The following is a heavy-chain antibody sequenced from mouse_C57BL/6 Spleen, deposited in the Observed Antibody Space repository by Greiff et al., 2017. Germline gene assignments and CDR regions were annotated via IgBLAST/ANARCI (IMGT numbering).Heavy chain of an antibody. CDR3: ARGGDGSSFYWYFDV. Sequence: VVKPGASVKISCKASGYAFSSSWMNWVKQRPGKGLEWIGRIYPGDGDTNYNGKFKGKATLTADKSSSTAYMQLSSLTSEDSAVYFCARGGDGSSFYWYFDVWGTGTTVTVSS. D-gene: IGHD1-1*01. V-gene: IGHV1-82*01. CDR2: IYPGDGDT. CDR1: GYAFSSSW. J-gene: IGHJ1*03.